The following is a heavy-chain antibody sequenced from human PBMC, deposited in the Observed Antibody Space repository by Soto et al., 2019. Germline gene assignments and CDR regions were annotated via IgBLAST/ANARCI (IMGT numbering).Heavy chain of an antibody. D-gene: IGHD4-17*01. CDR3: AKDRYGDYGGVDY. CDR2: ITGGGGRT. J-gene: IGHJ4*02. Sequence: EVQLLESGGGLVQPGGSLRLSCAASGFTFSTYAMMWVRQAPGKGLEWVSVITGGGGRTYYADCVKGRFTISRDNSKNTLYLQMNSLRAEDTAVYYCAKDRYGDYGGVDYWGQGTLVTVSS. CDR1: GFTFSTYA. V-gene: IGHV3-23*01.